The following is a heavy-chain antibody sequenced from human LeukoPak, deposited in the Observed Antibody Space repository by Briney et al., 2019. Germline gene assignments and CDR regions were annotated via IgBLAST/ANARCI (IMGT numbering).Heavy chain of an antibody. CDR1: GFTFSSYS. Sequence: GGSLRLSCAASGFTFSSYSMNWVRQAPGKGLEWVSSISSSSSYIYYADSVKGRFTISRDNAKNSLYLQMNSLRAKDTAVYYCARYCTNGVCFDYWGQGTLVTVSS. J-gene: IGHJ4*02. V-gene: IGHV3-21*01. D-gene: IGHD2-8*01. CDR3: ARYCTNGVCFDY. CDR2: ISSSSSYI.